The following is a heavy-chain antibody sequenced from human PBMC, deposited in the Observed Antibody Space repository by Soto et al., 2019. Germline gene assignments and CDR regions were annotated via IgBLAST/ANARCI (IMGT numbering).Heavy chain of an antibody. V-gene: IGHV3-23*01. Sequence: GGSLRLSCAVSGFTFNNYVMSWVRQAPRKGLEWVSAISGSGGTTYYADSVMGRFTISRDNSKNTLFLQMNSLRAEDTAVYYCAKPQSITMIVVINYFDYWGQGTLVTVSS. CDR1: GFTFNNYV. CDR2: ISGSGGTT. CDR3: AKPQSITMIVVINYFDY. J-gene: IGHJ4*02. D-gene: IGHD3-22*01.